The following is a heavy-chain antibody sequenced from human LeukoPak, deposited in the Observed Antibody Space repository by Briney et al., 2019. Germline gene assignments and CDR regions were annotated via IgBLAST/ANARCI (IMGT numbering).Heavy chain of an antibody. Sequence: GGSLKLSCAASGFTFSGSAMHWVRQASGKGLEWVGRIRSKANSYATAYAASVKGRFTISRDDSKNTAYLQMNSLKTEDTAVYYCTRPDSGYDFDYYYYYYMDVWGKGTTVTVSS. CDR3: TRPDSGYDFDYYYYYYMDV. D-gene: IGHD5-12*01. J-gene: IGHJ6*03. V-gene: IGHV3-73*01. CDR2: IRSKANSYAT. CDR1: GFTFSGSA.